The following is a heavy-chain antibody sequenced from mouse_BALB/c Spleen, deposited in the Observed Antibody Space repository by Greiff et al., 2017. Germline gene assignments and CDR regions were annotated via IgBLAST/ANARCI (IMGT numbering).Heavy chain of an antibody. CDR1: GYSITSGYY. V-gene: IGHV3-6*02. CDR2: ISYDGSN. Sequence: EVQLQQSGPGLVKPSQSLSLTCSVTGYSITSGYYWYWIRQSPGNHLEWMGYISYDGSNNYNPSLKNRISITRDTSKNQFFLKLNSVTTEDTATYCGAKDGYDSSVDYWGQGTTLTVSS. J-gene: IGHJ2*01. CDR3: AKDGYDSSVDY. D-gene: IGHD1-1*01.